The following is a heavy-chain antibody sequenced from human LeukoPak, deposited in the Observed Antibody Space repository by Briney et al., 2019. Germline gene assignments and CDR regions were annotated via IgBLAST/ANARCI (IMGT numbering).Heavy chain of an antibody. J-gene: IGHJ4*02. CDR2: IDYSGST. Sequence: SETLSLTCTVSGGSISSSRYYWGWIRQPPGKGLEWIGSIDYSGSTYYTPSLKSRVTISVDTSKNQFSLRLSSVTAADTAVYYCARHAGGYSYETWGQGTLVTVSS. CDR1: GGSISSSRYY. CDR3: ARHAGGYSYET. V-gene: IGHV4-39*01. D-gene: IGHD5-18*01.